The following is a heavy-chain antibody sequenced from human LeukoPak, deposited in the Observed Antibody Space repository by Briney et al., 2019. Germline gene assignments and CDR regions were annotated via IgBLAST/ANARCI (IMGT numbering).Heavy chain of an antibody. J-gene: IGHJ4*02. V-gene: IGHV3-23*01. CDR3: AKEPWFQDY. Sequence: SGGSLRLSCAASGFTFSSYGMSWVRQAPGKGLEWVSAISGSGGSTYYADSVKGRFTISRDNSKNTLYLQMNSLRVEDTAIYYCAKEPWFQDYWGQGTLVTVSS. CDR2: ISGSGGST. CDR1: GFTFSSYG. D-gene: IGHD3-10*01.